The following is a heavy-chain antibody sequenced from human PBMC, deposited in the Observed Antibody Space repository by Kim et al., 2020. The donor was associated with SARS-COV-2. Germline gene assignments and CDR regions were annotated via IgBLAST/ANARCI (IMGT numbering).Heavy chain of an antibody. Sequence: YYADPVKGRLTISRDTSRNTLCLQMNSLRAEDTAVYYCAKARLAARDYDYWGQGTLVTVSS. CDR3: AKARLAARDYDY. D-gene: IGHD3-16*01. V-gene: IGHV3-23*01. J-gene: IGHJ4*02.